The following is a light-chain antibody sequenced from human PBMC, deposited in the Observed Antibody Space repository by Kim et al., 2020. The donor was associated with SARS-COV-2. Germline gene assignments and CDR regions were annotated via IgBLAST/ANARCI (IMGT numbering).Light chain of an antibody. CDR3: QKYNEWPS. J-gene: IGKJ4*01. Sequence: EIVMTQFPATLSVSPGERATLSCRASQSVSSNLAWYQQKPGQAPRLFIYGASIRATGIPARFSGSGSGTEFTLTINSLQAEDFAVYSGQKYNEWPSFGGGTKVDIK. V-gene: IGKV3D-15*01. CDR1: QSVSSN. CDR2: GAS.